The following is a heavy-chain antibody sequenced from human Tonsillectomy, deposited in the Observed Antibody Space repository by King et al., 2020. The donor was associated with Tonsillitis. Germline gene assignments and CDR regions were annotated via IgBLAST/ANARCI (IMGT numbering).Heavy chain of an antibody. CDR2: INPDNGGK. CDR1: GYTFTGHY. Sequence: EQLVQSGAEVKKPGASVKVSCKASGYTFTGHYLHWVRQAPGQGLEWMGWINPDNGGKNYAQKFQDRVTMTRDTSLNTAYMELSSLRSDDTAVYYCARVISVYDFADAFDIWGQGTMVTVSS. D-gene: IGHD5/OR15-5a*01. V-gene: IGHV1-2*02. CDR3: ARVISVYDFADAFDI. J-gene: IGHJ3*02.